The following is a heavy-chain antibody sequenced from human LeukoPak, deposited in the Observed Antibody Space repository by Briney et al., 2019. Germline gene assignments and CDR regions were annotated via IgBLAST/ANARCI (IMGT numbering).Heavy chain of an antibody. D-gene: IGHD3-22*01. V-gene: IGHV3-30*18. Sequence: GGSLRLSCAASGFTLSSYGMHWVRQAPGKGLEWVAVISYDGSNKYYADSVKGRFTISRDSSKNTLYLQMNSLRAEDTAVYYCAKSLLYDSSGYTEPWGQGTLVTVSS. CDR1: GFTLSSYG. CDR3: AKSLLYDSSGYTEP. J-gene: IGHJ5*02. CDR2: ISYDGSNK.